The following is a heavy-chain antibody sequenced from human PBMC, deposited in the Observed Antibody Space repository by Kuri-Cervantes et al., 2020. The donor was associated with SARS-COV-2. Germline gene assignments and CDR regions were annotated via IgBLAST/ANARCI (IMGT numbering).Heavy chain of an antibody. D-gene: IGHD4-17*01. V-gene: IGHV4-39*01. CDR3: ARHIKTRATVTTLYYFDY. J-gene: IGHJ4*02. CDR2: IYYSGST. Sequence: GSLRLSCAVYGGSFSGYYWGWIRQPPGKGLEWIGSIYYSGSTCYNPSLKSRVTISVDTSKNQFSLKLSSVTAADTAVYYCARHIKTRATVTTLYYFDYWGQGTLVTVSS. CDR1: GGSFSGYY.